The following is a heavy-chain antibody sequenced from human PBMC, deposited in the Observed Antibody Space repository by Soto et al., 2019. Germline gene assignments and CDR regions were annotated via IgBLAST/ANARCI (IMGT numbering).Heavy chain of an antibody. CDR3: AREPKLGYCSSTSGQSGLADY. CDR2: ISSSSSTI. CDR1: GFTFSSYS. V-gene: IGHV3-48*01. J-gene: IGHJ4*02. D-gene: IGHD2-2*01. Sequence: EVQLVESGGGLVQPGGSLRLSCAASGFTFSSYSMNWVRQAPGKGLEWVSYISSSSSTIYYADSVKGRFTISRDNAKNSLYLQMNSLRAEDTAVYYCAREPKLGYCSSTSGQSGLADYWGQGTLVTVSS.